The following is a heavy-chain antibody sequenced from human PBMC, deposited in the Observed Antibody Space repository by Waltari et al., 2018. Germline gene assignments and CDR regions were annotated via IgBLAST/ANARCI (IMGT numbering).Heavy chain of an antibody. D-gene: IGHD3-10*01. CDR3: ARGGYGSGSSFDY. Sequence: QVQLQESGPGLVKPSQTLSLTCTVSGGSISSGGYYLSWIRQHPGKGLEWIGYIYYSGSTYYNPSLKSRVTIAVDTSKNQFSLKLSSVTAADTAVYYCARGGYGSGSSFDYWGQGTLVTVSS. CDR2: IYYSGST. CDR1: GGSISSGGYY. J-gene: IGHJ4*02. V-gene: IGHV4-31*03.